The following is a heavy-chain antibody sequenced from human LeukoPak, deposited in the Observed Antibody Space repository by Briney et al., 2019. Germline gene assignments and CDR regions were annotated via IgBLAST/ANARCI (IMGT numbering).Heavy chain of an antibody. D-gene: IGHD2-2*01. CDR3: ASETEASSSDAFEI. J-gene: IGHJ3*02. CDR2: IKSGSDSV. Sequence: TGGSLRLSCAASGFTFRSYEMNWVRQAPGKGLEWISYIKSGSDSVSYADSVKGRFTISRDNAKNSLFLQMNNLRAEDTAIYYCASETEASSSDAFEIWGQGTTVSVSS. CDR1: GFTFRSYE. V-gene: IGHV3-48*03.